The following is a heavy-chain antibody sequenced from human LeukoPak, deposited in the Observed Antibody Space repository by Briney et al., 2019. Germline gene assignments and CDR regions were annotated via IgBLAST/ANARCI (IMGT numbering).Heavy chain of an antibody. CDR3: SRGELETEIAVAGIDY. D-gene: IGHD6-19*01. J-gene: IGHJ4*02. Sequence: PGGSLRLSCAASGFTFSSYSMNWVRQAPGKGLEWVSSIGSSSSYIYYADSVKGRFTISRDNAKNSLYLQMNSLRAEDTAVYYCSRGELETEIAVAGIDYWGQGTLVTVSS. CDR2: IGSSSSYI. CDR1: GFTFSSYS. V-gene: IGHV3-21*01.